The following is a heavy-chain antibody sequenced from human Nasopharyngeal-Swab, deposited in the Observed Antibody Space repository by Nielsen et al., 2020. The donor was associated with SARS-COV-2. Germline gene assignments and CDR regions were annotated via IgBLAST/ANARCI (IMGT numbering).Heavy chain of an antibody. V-gene: IGHV4-39*07. Sequence: GSLRLSCTVSGGSISSSSYYWGWIRQPPGKGLEWIGSIYYSGSTYYNPSLNSRVTISVDTSKTQFSLKVRSVTAADTAVYFCARRLGLRAPFDYWGQGTLVTSPQ. J-gene: IGHJ4*02. CDR3: ARRLGLRAPFDY. CDR1: GGSISSSSYY. D-gene: IGHD5/OR15-5a*01. CDR2: IYYSGST.